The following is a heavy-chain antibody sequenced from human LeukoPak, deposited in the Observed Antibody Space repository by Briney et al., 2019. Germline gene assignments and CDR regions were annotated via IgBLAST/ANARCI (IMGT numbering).Heavy chain of an antibody. CDR2: IGTAGDT. D-gene: IGHD2/OR15-2a*01. J-gene: IGHJ6*02. Sequence: GGSLRLSCAASGFTFSSYDMHRVRQVTGKGLEWVSAIGTAGDTYYTGSVKGRFTISRENAKNSLYLQMNSLRAEDTAVYYCARGIDNIRMDVWGQGTTVTVSS. CDR3: ARGIDNIRMDV. CDR1: GFTFSSYD. V-gene: IGHV3-13*01.